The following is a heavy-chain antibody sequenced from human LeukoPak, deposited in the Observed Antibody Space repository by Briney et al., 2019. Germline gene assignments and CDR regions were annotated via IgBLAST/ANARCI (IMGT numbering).Heavy chain of an antibody. CDR2: ISGSGGST. D-gene: IGHD1-26*01. CDR3: ARDPYSGSYGPYYYYYMDV. V-gene: IGHV3-23*01. J-gene: IGHJ6*03. CDR1: GFIFSSYG. Sequence: GGSLRLSCAASGFIFSSYGMSWVRQAPGKGLEWVSAISGSGGSTYYADSVKGRFTISRDNAKNSLYLQMDSLRVEDTAVYYCARDPYSGSYGPYYYYYMDVWGEGTTVTISS.